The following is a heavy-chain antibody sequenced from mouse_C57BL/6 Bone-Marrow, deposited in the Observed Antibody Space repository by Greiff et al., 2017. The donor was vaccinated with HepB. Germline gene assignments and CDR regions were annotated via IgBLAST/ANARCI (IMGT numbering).Heavy chain of an antibody. D-gene: IGHD1-1*01. J-gene: IGHJ1*03. CDR1: GYTFTSYW. CDR3: ARRDYGSSYWYFDV. V-gene: IGHV1-52*01. CDR2: IDPSDSET. Sequence: QVQLQQPGAELVRPGSSVKLSCKASGYTFTSYWMHWVKQRPIQGLEWIGNIDPSDSETHYNQKFKDKATLTVDKSSSTAYMQLSSLTSEDSAVYYCARRDYGSSYWYFDVWGTGTTGTVSS.